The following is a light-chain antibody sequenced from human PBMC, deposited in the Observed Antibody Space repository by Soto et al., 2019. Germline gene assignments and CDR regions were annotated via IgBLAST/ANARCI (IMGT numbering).Light chain of an antibody. CDR2: DVS. CDR1: SSDVGGYNY. CDR3: ASYAGSTTLVV. Sequence: QSALTQPASVSGFPGQSITISCTGTSSDVGGYNYVSWYQQHPGKVPKVMIYDVSNRPSGVSHRFSGSKSGNTASLTISGLQAEDEADYYCASYAGSTTLVVFGGGTQLTVL. J-gene: IGLJ2*01. V-gene: IGLV2-14*03.